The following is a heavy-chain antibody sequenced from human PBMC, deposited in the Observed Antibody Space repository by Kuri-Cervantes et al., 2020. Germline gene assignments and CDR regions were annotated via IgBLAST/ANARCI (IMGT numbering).Heavy chain of an antibody. CDR3: ARVGGGDCWDY. Sequence: GGSLRLSCAASGFIFSRYAMHWVRQAPGKGLEWVSSISSSSSYIYYTDSVKGRFTISRDNAKNSLYLQMSSLRAEDTAVYYCARVGGGDCWDYWGQGTLVTVSS. CDR2: ISSSSSYI. J-gene: IGHJ4*02. V-gene: IGHV3-21*03. D-gene: IGHD2-21*02. CDR1: GFIFSRYA.